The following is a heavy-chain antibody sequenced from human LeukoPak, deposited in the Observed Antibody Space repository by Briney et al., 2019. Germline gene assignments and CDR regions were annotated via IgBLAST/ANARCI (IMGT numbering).Heavy chain of an antibody. CDR1: GFTFDDYG. CDR2: IQWNGGIV. V-gene: IGHV3-20*04. CDR3: ARGPKLGYCANGLCSQYFQD. J-gene: IGHJ1*01. D-gene: IGHD2-8*01. Sequence: GGSLRLSCAASGFTFDDYGMNWVRQAPGKGLEWVSVIQWNGGIVGYAESVKGRFTIYRDNARNSLYLRMTGLRAEDTALYYCARGPKLGYCANGLCSQYFQDWGQGTLVTVSS.